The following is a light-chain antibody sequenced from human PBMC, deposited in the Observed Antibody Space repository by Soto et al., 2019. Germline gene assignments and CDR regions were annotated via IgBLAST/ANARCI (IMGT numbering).Light chain of an antibody. V-gene: IGKV1-33*01. CDR2: DAS. J-gene: IGKJ2*01. Sequence: DIQMTQSPSSLSASLGDRVTITCQASQDISNYLNWYQHKPGKAPKLLIYDASNLETGVPSRFSGSGSGTDFTFTISSLQPEDIATYYCQQYDNLPYTFGQGTKVDIK. CDR1: QDISNY. CDR3: QQYDNLPYT.